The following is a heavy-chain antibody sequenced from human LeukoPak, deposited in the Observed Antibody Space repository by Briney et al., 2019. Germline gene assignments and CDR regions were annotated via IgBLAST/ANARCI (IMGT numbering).Heavy chain of an antibody. D-gene: IGHD2-2*01. CDR2: ISGSGGST. Sequence: GGSLRLSCAASGFTFSNYWLTWVRQAPGKGLEWVSAISGSGGSTYYADSVKGRFTISRDNSKNTLYLQMNSLRAEDTAVYYCAKSPGSTDGYWGQGTLVTVSS. J-gene: IGHJ4*02. V-gene: IGHV3-23*01. CDR1: GFTFSNYW. CDR3: AKSPGSTDGY.